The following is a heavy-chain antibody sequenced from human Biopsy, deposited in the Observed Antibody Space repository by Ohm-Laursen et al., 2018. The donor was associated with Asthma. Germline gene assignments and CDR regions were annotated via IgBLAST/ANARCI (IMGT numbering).Heavy chain of an antibody. CDR1: GFNLNTYT. Sequence: SLRLSCTASGFNLNTYTLSWVRQAPGQGLAWLSTISYDGKFKYFADSVKGRFTISRDYSKNTLYLQMNSLRLEDTGVYFCARDAGMNLAPGHWSFDLWGRGTLLTVSS. CDR2: ISYDGKFK. D-gene: IGHD1-14*01. J-gene: IGHJ2*01. CDR3: ARDAGMNLAPGHWSFDL. V-gene: IGHV3-30*04.